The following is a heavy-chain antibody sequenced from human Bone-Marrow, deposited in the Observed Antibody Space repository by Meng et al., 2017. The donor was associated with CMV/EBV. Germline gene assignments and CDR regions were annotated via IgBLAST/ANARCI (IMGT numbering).Heavy chain of an antibody. CDR1: GFTFSSYA. D-gene: IGHD3-3*01. J-gene: IGHJ4*02. Sequence: GGSLRLSCAASGFTFSSYAMSWVRQAPGKGLEWVSSISSSSSYIYYADSVKGRFTISRDNAKNSLYLQMNSLRAEDTAVYYCARDYQYDFWSGYPVEGIDYWGQGTLVTVSS. V-gene: IGHV3-21*01. CDR3: ARDYQYDFWSGYPVEGIDY. CDR2: ISSSSSYI.